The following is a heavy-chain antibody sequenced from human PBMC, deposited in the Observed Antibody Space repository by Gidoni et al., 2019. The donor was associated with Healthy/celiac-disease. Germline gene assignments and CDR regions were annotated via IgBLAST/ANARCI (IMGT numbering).Heavy chain of an antibody. CDR1: GFTFSSYA. V-gene: IGHV3-23*01. Sequence: ASGFTFSSYAMSWVRQAPGKGLEWVSAISGSGGSTYYADSVKGRFTISRDNSKNTLYLQMNSLRAEDTAVYYCAKDTSSGWYYFDYWGQGTLVTVSS. D-gene: IGHD6-19*01. J-gene: IGHJ4*02. CDR3: AKDTSSGWYYFDY. CDR2: ISGSGGST.